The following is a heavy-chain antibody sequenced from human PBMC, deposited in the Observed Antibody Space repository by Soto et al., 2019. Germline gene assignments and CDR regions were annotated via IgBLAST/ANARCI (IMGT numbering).Heavy chain of an antibody. J-gene: IGHJ3*02. V-gene: IGHV3-33*06. CDR2: IWYDGSNK. Sequence: LRLSCAASGFTFSSYGMHWVRQAPGKGLEWVAVIWYDGSNKYYADSVKGRFTISRDNSKNTLYLQMNSLRAEDTAVYYCAKSFTFGGVIVDAFDIWGQGTMVTVSS. CDR1: GFTFSSYG. CDR3: AKSFTFGGVIVDAFDI. D-gene: IGHD3-16*02.